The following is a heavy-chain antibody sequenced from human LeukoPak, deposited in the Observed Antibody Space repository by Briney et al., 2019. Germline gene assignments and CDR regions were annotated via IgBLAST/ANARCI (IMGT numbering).Heavy chain of an antibody. CDR3: AKETSSDFCSGYYLRYYYYGMDV. CDR2: ISYDGINK. V-gene: IGHV3-30*18. CDR1: GFTFSTYG. D-gene: IGHD3-3*01. J-gene: IGHJ6*02. Sequence: GGSLRLSCAASGFTFSTYGMHWVRQAPGKGLEWLALISYDGINKDYADSVKGRFTISRDSCKNSLYLQMNSLRTEDTALYYCAKETSSDFCSGYYLRYYYYGMDVWGQGTTVTVSS.